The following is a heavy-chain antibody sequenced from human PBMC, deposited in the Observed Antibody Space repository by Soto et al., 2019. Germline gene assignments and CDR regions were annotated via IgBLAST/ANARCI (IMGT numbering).Heavy chain of an antibody. CDR1: GFTFSSYS. CDR3: ATHSTAMATN. V-gene: IGHV3-21*01. D-gene: IGHD5-18*01. CDR2: ISSSSSYI. J-gene: IGHJ4*02. Sequence: GGSLRLSCAASGFTFSSYSMNWVRQAPGKGLEWVSSISSSSSYISYADSVKGRFTISRDNAKNSLYLQMNSLRAEDTAVYYCATHSTAMATNWGQGTLVTVSS.